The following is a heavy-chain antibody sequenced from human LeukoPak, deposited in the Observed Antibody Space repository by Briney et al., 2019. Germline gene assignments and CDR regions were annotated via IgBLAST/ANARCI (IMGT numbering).Heavy chain of an antibody. CDR3: ASGGYCSSTSCYPNWFDP. Sequence: SETLSLTCSVSGASITTNKYYWAWLRQPPEKGLEWIGSIFYSGSAYYNSSLESRLSMSVDTSKNQFSLKLSSVTAADTAVYYCASGGYCSSTSCYPNWFDPWGQGTLVTVSS. J-gene: IGHJ5*02. V-gene: IGHV4-39*07. CDR2: IFYSGSA. D-gene: IGHD2-2*01. CDR1: GASITTNKYY.